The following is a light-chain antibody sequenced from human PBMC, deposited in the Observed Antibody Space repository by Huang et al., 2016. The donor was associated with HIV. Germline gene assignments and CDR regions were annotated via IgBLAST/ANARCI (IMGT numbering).Light chain of an antibody. V-gene: IGKV1-9*01. CDR2: GAS. Sequence: IQLTQSPSSLSASVGDRVTITCRASQDIRSYLAWYQQKPGKAPKLLIYGASTLQSGVPTRCSGSGSGKEYSLTISSLQPEDFATYYCQQLSTSLTFGGGTKVEMK. CDR1: QDIRSY. CDR3: QQLSTSLT. J-gene: IGKJ4*01.